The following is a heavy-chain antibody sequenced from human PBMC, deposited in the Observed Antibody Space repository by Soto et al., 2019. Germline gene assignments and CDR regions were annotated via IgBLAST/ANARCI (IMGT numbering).Heavy chain of an antibody. CDR3: AKEAAASGTFDY. CDR2: VFSGGDT. J-gene: IGHJ4*02. CDR1: GFTVSYDY. Sequence: VPLVESGGGLIQPGGSLRLSCAASGFTVSYDYMSWVRQAPGKGLEWVSVVFSGGDTYYADSVKGRFTISRDNSKNTLYLQMNSLRAEDTAVYYCAKEAAASGTFDYWGQGTLVTVSS. D-gene: IGHD6-13*01. V-gene: IGHV3-53*01.